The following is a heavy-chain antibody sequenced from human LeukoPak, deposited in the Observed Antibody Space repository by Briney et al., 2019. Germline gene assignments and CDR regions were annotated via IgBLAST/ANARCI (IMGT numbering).Heavy chain of an antibody. D-gene: IGHD2-2*01. J-gene: IGHJ4*02. V-gene: IGHV1-18*01. CDR3: VRDRVPAAKFDFDY. CDR2: ISAYNGNT. Sequence: ASVKVSCKASGYTFTSYGISWVRQAPGQGLEWMGWISAYNGNTNYAQKLQGRVTMTTDTSTSTAYMELRSLRSDDTAVYYCVRDRVPAAKFDFDYWGQGTLVTVSS. CDR1: GYTFTSYG.